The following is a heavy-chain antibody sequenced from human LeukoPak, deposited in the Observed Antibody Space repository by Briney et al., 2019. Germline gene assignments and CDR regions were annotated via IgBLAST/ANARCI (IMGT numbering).Heavy chain of an antibody. CDR3: AKYLSVKGPPYALEV. Sequence: GGSLRLSCAASGFTFSSYVMSWVRQAPGKGLEWVSSIGASGGSKYYADSVKGRFTISRDNSKNTVYLQVNSLTVEDTAVYYCAKYLSVKGPPYALEVWGQGTTVTVSS. CDR1: GFTFSSYV. CDR2: IGASGGSK. J-gene: IGHJ6*02. V-gene: IGHV3-23*01.